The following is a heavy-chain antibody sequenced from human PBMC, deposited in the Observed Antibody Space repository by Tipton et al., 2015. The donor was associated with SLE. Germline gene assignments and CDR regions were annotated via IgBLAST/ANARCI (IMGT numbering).Heavy chain of an antibody. CDR2: IYYRGST. J-gene: IGHJ4*02. Sequence: TLSLTCTVSGGSISSSSYYWGWIRQPPGKGLEWIGSIYYRGSTYYNPSLKSRVTISVDTSKNQFSLKLSSVTAADTAVYYCARDGGCSGGSCFDYWGQGTLVTVSS. D-gene: IGHD2-15*01. CDR3: ARDGGCSGGSCFDY. V-gene: IGHV4-39*07. CDR1: GGSISSSSYY.